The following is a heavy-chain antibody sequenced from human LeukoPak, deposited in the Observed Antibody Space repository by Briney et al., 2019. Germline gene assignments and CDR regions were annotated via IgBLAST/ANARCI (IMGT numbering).Heavy chain of an antibody. Sequence: ASVTVSCEASGYTFTGYYMHWVRQAPGQGLEWMGWINPNSGGTNYAQKFQGRVTMTRDTSISTAYMELSRLRSDDTAVYYCARDPRGSWLIDYWGQGTLVTVSS. CDR3: ARDPRGSWLIDY. D-gene: IGHD6-19*01. CDR2: INPNSGGT. J-gene: IGHJ4*02. V-gene: IGHV1-2*02. CDR1: GYTFTGYY.